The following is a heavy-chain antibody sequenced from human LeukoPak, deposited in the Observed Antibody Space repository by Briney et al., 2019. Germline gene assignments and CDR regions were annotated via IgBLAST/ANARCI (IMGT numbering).Heavy chain of an antibody. CDR3: ARGPAYYYYYMDV. V-gene: IGHV3-21*01. J-gene: IGHJ6*03. CDR1: GFTFSSYA. CDR2: ISSSSSYI. Sequence: GGSLRLSCAASGFTFSSYAMSWVRQAPGKGLEWVSSISSSSSYIYYADSVKGRFTISRDNSKNTLYLQMNSLRAEDTAVYYCARGPAYYYYYMDVWGKGTTVTVSS.